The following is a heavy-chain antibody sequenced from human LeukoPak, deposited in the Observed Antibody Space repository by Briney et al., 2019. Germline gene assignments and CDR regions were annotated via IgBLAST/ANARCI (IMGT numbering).Heavy chain of an antibody. Sequence: GGSLRLSCAASGFTVSSNYMSWVRQAPGKGLEWVSVIYSGGSTYYADSVKGRFTISRDNSKNTLYLQMNSLRAEDTAVYYCASVYGSGSYYLYYYYGMDVWGQGTTVTVSS. D-gene: IGHD3-10*01. J-gene: IGHJ6*02. CDR2: IYSGGST. CDR3: ASVYGSGSYYLYYYYGMDV. V-gene: IGHV3-53*01. CDR1: GFTVSSNY.